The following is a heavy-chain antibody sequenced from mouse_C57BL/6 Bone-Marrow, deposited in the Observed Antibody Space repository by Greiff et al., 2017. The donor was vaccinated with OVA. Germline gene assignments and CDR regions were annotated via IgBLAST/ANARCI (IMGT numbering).Heavy chain of an antibody. V-gene: IGHV5-4*01. CDR2: ISDGGSYT. J-gene: IGHJ3*01. CDR3: ARDRQLGPWFAY. D-gene: IGHD4-1*02. Sequence: EVKLMESGGGLVKPGGSLKLSCAASGFTFSSYAMSWVRQTPEKRLEWVATISDGGSYTYYPDNVKGRFTISRDNAKNNLYLQMSHLKSEDTAMYYCARDRQLGPWFAYWGQGTLVTVSA. CDR1: GFTFSSYA.